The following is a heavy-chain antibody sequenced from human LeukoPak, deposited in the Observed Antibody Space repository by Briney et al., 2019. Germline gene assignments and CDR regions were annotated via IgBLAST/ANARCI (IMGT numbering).Heavy chain of an antibody. J-gene: IGHJ4*02. CDR2: ISSSSSYI. Sequence: AESLTHSCAAPGCTFSSHSVNLGRQAPGKRLEWVSSISSSSSYIHYADSVKGRFTISRDNAKNSLYLQMNSLRAEDTAVYYCARESELNIVVVVAAFFDYWGQGTLVTVSS. V-gene: IGHV3-21*01. D-gene: IGHD2-15*01. CDR3: ARESELNIVVVVAAFFDY. CDR1: GCTFSSHS.